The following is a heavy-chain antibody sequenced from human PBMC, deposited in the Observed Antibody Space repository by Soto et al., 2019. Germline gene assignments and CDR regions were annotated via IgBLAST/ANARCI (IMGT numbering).Heavy chain of an antibody. D-gene: IGHD6-13*01. CDR1: GFTFSSYA. V-gene: IGHV3-23*01. J-gene: IGHJ4*02. CDR3: AKGGREAAAAGTPRKRILYGFDY. Sequence: GGSLRLSCAASGFTFSSYAMSWVRQAPGKGLEWVSAISGSGGSTYYADSVKGRFTISRDNSKNTLYLQMNSLRAEDTAVYYCAKGGREAAAAGTPRKRILYGFDYWGQGTLVTVSS. CDR2: ISGSGGST.